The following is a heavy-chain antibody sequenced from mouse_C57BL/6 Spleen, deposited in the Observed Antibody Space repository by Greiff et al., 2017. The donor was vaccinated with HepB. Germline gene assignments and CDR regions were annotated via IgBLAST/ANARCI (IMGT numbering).Heavy chain of an antibody. CDR2: INPNNGGT. Sequence: EVQLQQSGPELVKPGASVKIPCKASGYTFTDYNMDWVKQSHGKSLEWIGDINPNNGGTIYNQKFKGKATLTVDKSSSTAYMELRSLTSEDTAVYYCARSPLCGNYVYWYFDVWGTGTTVTVSS. CDR1: GYTFTDYN. J-gene: IGHJ1*03. CDR3: ARSPLCGNYVYWYFDV. D-gene: IGHD2-1*01. V-gene: IGHV1-18*01.